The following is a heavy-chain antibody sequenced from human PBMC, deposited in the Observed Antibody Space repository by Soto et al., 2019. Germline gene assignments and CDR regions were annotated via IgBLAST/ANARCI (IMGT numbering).Heavy chain of an antibody. J-gene: IGHJ4*02. V-gene: IGHV4-59*01. CDR3: AKDRRGVGATDY. Sequence: KPSETLSLTCTVSGGSISGSYWIWIRRTPGKVLEWVGYIHYSGSTNYNPSLKSRVTMSVDSAKNQFSLQLSSVTAADTAVYYCAKDRRGVGATDYWGQGTLVTVSS. CDR2: IHYSGST. CDR1: GGSISGSY. D-gene: IGHD1-26*01.